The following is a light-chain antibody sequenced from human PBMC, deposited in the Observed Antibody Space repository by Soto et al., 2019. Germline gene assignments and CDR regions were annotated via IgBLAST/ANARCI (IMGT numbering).Light chain of an antibody. CDR3: QHYNNWPPWT. CDR2: GAS. Sequence: EIEMTQSPATLSLSPGERATLYCCASQSVSSNLAWYQQKPGQAPRLLIYGASTRVTGVPARFSGSGSGTEFILIISSLQSEDFAVYYCQHYNNWPPWTFGQGTKV. V-gene: IGKV3-15*01. CDR1: QSVSSN. J-gene: IGKJ1*01.